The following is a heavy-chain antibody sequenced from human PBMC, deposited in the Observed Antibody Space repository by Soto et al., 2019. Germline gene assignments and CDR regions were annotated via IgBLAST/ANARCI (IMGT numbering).Heavy chain of an antibody. D-gene: IGHD3-16*01. CDR2: ISSSGSTI. CDR3: ARDNYEPGMEV. CDR1: VFTFSSYE. Sequence: VGSLRLSCASSVFTFSSYEMNCVRQAPGKWLEWVSYISSSGSTIYYADSVKGRFTISRDNAKNSLYLQMNSLRAEDTAVYYCARDNYEPGMEVWGQGTTVIVSS. V-gene: IGHV3-48*03. J-gene: IGHJ6*01.